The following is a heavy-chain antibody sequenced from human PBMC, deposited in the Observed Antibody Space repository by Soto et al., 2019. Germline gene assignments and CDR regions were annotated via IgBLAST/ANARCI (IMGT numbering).Heavy chain of an antibody. CDR1: GGSITSCGHY. V-gene: IGHV4-31*03. J-gene: IGHJ6*02. Sequence: QVQLQESGPGLVKPSQTLSLTCTVSGGSITSCGHYWSWSRQHPGKGLEWIGYIYYSGSTYYNPSLKSRVTISIDTSKNHFSLKVRSVTVADTAVYYCARDQGGITIFGVPYGMDVWGQGTTVTVSS. CDR3: ARDQGGITIFGVPYGMDV. CDR2: IYYSGST. D-gene: IGHD3-3*01.